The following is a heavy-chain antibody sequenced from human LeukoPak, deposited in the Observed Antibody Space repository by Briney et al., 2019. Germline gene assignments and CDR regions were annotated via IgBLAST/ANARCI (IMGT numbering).Heavy chain of an antibody. V-gene: IGHV3-48*03. J-gene: IGHJ6*03. Sequence: GGSLRLSCAASGFTFSSYEMNWVRQAPGKGLEWVSYISSSGSTIYYADSVKGRFTISRDNAKNSLYLQMNSLRAEDTAVYYCARDATTELGTVYMDVWGKGTTVTISS. CDR2: ISSSGSTI. CDR1: GFTFSSYE. CDR3: ARDATTELGTVYMDV. D-gene: IGHD4-17*01.